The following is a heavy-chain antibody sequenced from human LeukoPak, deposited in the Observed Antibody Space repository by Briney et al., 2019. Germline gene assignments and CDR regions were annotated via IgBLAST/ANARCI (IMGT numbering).Heavy chain of an antibody. Sequence: GGSLRLSCAASGFTFSSYWMSWVRQAPGKGLEWVANIKKDGSEKYYVDSVKGRFTISRDNAKNSLYLQMNSLRAEDTAVYYCARVRVVVVAATLDYYYYMDVWGKGTTVTISS. J-gene: IGHJ6*03. CDR1: GFTFSSYW. V-gene: IGHV3-7*01. CDR3: ARVRVVVVAATLDYYYYMDV. D-gene: IGHD2-15*01. CDR2: IKKDGSEK.